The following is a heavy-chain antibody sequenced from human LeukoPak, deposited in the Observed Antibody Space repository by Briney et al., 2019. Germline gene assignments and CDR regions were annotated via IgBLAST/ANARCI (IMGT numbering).Heavy chain of an antibody. CDR3: ARDPVLYGSGSYFDY. D-gene: IGHD3-10*01. J-gene: IGHJ4*02. CDR1: GYTFTGYY. CDR2: INPNSGGT. V-gene: IGHV1-2*02. Sequence: ASVKVSCKASGYTFTGYYMHWVRQAPGQGLEWMGWINPNSGGTNYAQKFQGRVTMTRDTSISTAYMELSRLRSDDTAVYYCARDPVLYGSGSYFDYWGQGTLVTVSS.